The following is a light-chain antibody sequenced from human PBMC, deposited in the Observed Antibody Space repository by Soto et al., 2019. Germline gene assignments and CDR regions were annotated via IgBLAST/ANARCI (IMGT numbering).Light chain of an antibody. CDR1: SSDLGIYKL. V-gene: IGLV2-23*01. CDR3: CSYAGGNPVV. J-gene: IGLJ2*01. CDR2: ESY. Sequence: QSALTQPASVSGSPGQSITISCTGTSSDLGIYKLVSWYRQLPGKAPEVIVFESYKRPSGISSRFSGSKSGTTASLTISGLQADDEADYYCCSYAGGNPVVFGGGTKLTVL.